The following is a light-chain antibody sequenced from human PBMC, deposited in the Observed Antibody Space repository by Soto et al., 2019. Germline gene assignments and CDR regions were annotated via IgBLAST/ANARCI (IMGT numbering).Light chain of an antibody. CDR3: QQATGFPFT. CDR1: QAIDTW. Sequence: DIQMTQSPSSVSASVGDRVTINCRASQAIDTWLAWYQQKPGKAPRLLISAATSLESGVPSRFSGSGSGTDFTLTIDSLQPEDFATYYCQQATGFPFTFGPGTKVDI. CDR2: AAT. J-gene: IGKJ3*01. V-gene: IGKV1-12*01.